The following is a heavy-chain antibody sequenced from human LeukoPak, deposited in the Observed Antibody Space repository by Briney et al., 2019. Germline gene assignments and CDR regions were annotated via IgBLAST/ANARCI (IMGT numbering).Heavy chain of an antibody. D-gene: IGHD1-20*01. CDR1: GFNFSIYG. V-gene: IGHV3-7*03. J-gene: IGHJ4*02. CDR3: ARARKRYKGNGHFFDY. CDR2: IKQDGSEE. Sequence: GGSLTLSCAASGFNFSIYGMSWVRQAPGEGLEWVANIKQDGSEEHYVDSVKGRFTISRDNGKNSLCLQMNTLRLEDTAVYYCARARKRYKGNGHFFDYWGQGTLVTVSS.